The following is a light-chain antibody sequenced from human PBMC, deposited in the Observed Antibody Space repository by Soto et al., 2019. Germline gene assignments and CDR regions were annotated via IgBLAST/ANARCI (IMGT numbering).Light chain of an antibody. CDR1: QSLVYCDGHNF. CDR2: RVS. Sequence: DVVMNPSPLSLPVTLGQPASISCRSSQSLVYCDGHNFLHWVQQMAVQSPRRLIYRVSNRGSGVPARFSGSGSRTDLTLKISRGEAEDGGVYYCMQSTPWPLAFGGGNKVEI. V-gene: IGKV2-30*01. CDR3: MQSTPWPLA. J-gene: IGKJ4*01.